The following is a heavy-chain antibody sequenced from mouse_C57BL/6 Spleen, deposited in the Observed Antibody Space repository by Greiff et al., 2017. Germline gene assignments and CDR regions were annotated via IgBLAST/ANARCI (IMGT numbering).Heavy chain of an antibody. CDR2: ISYSGST. Sequence: EVMLVESGPGLVKPSQSLSLSCTVSGYSITSGYVWHWIRHFPGNKLEWRGYISYSGSTNYNQSLKSQISITPDTSTNHFFLKLNSVTTDDAATCYCARGKDGYAWYFDVWGKGTTVTVSS. CDR3: ARGKDGYAWYFDV. CDR1: GYSITSGYV. J-gene: IGHJ1*03. D-gene: IGHD2-10*02. V-gene: IGHV3-1*01.